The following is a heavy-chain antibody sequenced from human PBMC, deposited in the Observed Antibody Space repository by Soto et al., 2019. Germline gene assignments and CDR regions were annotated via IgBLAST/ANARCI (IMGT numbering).Heavy chain of an antibody. CDR3: ARFESGSYALDY. V-gene: IGHV1-69*02. J-gene: IGHJ4*02. Sequence: QVQLVQSGAEVKKPGSSVKVSCKASGGTFSSYTISWVRQAPGQGLEWMGRIIPILGIANYAQKFQGRVTIPADKSTSTAYMELSSLRSEDTAVYYCARFESGSYALDYWGQGTLVTVSS. CDR1: GGTFSSYT. D-gene: IGHD1-26*01. CDR2: IIPILGIA.